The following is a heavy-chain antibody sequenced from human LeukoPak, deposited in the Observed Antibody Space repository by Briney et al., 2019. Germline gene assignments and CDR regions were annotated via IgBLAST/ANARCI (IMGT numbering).Heavy chain of an antibody. D-gene: IGHD6-19*01. CDR3: ARGYSSGWYRNDAFDI. Sequence: SETLSLTCAVYGGSFSGYYWSWIRQPPGKGLEWIGEINHSGSTNYNPSLKSRVTISVDTSKNQFSLKLSSVTAEDTAVYYCARGYSSGWYRNDAFDIWGQGTMVTVSS. J-gene: IGHJ3*02. CDR2: INHSGST. V-gene: IGHV4-34*01. CDR1: GGSFSGYY.